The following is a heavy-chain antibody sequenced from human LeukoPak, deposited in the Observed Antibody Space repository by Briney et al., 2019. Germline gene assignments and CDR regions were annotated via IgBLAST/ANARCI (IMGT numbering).Heavy chain of an antibody. CDR2: INHSGST. Sequence: KPSATLSLTCAVYGGSFSGYYWSWIRQPPGKGLEWIGEINHSGSTNYNPSLKSRVTISVDTSKNQFSLKLSSVTAVDTAVYYCARGRPIAGYDYWGQGTLVTVPS. V-gene: IGHV4-34*01. J-gene: IGHJ4*02. CDR1: GGSFSGYY. D-gene: IGHD1-14*01. CDR3: ARGRPIAGYDY.